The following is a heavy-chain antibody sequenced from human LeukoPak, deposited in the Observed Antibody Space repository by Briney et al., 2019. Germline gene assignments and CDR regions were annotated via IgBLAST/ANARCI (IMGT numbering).Heavy chain of an antibody. J-gene: IGHJ4*02. Sequence: SETLSLTCTVSGGSISSGSYYWNWIRQPAGKGLEWIGRFYNSGRTNFNPSLKSRVTISADTSKNQFSLKVRSVTAADTAVYYCARYPFDGYNYYFDYWGQGTLVTVSS. CDR1: GGSISSGSYY. CDR2: FYNSGRT. CDR3: ARYPFDGYNYYFDY. D-gene: IGHD5-24*01. V-gene: IGHV4-61*02.